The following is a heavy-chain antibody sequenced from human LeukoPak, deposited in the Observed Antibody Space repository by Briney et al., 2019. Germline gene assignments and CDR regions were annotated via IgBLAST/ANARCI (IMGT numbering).Heavy chain of an antibody. D-gene: IGHD4-17*01. CDR2: ISSSSYI. CDR3: ARDNYYGDYTIDY. J-gene: IGHJ4*02. V-gene: IGHV3-21*01. Sequence: AGGSLRLSCAASGFSFSTYSMNWVRKAPGKGLEWVSSISSSSYIYYADSVRGRFTISRDNAKNSLYLQMNSLRAEDTAVYFCARDNYYGDYTIDYWGQGTLVTVSS. CDR1: GFSFSTYS.